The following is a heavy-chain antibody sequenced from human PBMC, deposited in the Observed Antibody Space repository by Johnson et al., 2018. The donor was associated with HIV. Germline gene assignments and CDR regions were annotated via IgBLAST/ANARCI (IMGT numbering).Heavy chain of an antibody. D-gene: IGHD3-10*01. J-gene: IGHJ3*02. CDR1: GITVSSNY. V-gene: IGHV3-66*01. CDR3: ARAAAPYYYGSGSYYFDTFDI. CDR2: IFSVGNT. Sequence: EVQLVESGGGLVQPGGSLRLSCAASGITVSSNYMSWVRQAPGKGLEWVSVIFSVGNTYYADSVKGRFTISRDNAKNSLYLQMNSLRAEDTALYYCARAAAPYYYGSGSYYFDTFDIWGQGTIVIVSS.